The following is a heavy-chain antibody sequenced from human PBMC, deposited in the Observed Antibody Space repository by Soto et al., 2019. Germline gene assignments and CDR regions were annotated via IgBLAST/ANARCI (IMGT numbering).Heavy chain of an antibody. CDR1: GFTCTSYW. CDR2: INPYGSIT. CDR3: ARGAGSAYYVDS. Sequence: EVQLVESGGGLVQPGGSLRLSCAASGFTCTSYWMHWVRQAPGKGLVWVSRINPYGSITNYADSVKGQFTISRANAKNTVYLQMNSLRVEDTAVYYCARGAGSAYYVDSWGQGTLVTVSS. D-gene: IGHD3-22*01. J-gene: IGHJ4*02. V-gene: IGHV3-74*01.